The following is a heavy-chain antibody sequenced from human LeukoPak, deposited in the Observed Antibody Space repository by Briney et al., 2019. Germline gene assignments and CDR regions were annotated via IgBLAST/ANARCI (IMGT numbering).Heavy chain of an antibody. CDR3: TGDLRGSYSFY. D-gene: IGHD1-26*01. CDR1: GFTFGDYA. CDR2: IRSKGNGGTT. Sequence: GGSLGLSCTTSGFTFGDYAMSWVRQAPGKGLEWVGFIRSKGNGGTTEYAASVKGRFTISRDDPKSIAYLQMNSLKTEDTAVYYCTGDLRGSYSFYWGQGTLVTVSS. J-gene: IGHJ4*02. V-gene: IGHV3-49*04.